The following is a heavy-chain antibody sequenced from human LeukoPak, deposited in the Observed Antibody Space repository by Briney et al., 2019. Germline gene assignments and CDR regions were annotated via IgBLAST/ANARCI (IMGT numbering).Heavy chain of an antibody. D-gene: IGHD3-22*01. CDR2: ISNDGSNK. J-gene: IGHJ5*02. V-gene: IGHV3-30-3*01. CDR1: GFTFSSYA. Sequence: GGSLRLSCAASGFTFSSYAIYWVRQAPGKGLEWVTLISNDGSNKYYADSVRGRFTISRDNSKNTLYLQMNSLRAEDTAVYYCARSGVYYYDSSDTWGQGTLVTVSS. CDR3: ARSGVYYYDSSDT.